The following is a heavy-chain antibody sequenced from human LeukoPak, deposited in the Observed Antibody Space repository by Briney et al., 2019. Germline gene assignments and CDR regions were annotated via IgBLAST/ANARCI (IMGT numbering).Heavy chain of an antibody. D-gene: IGHD2-15*01. V-gene: IGHV3-33*08. J-gene: IGHJ6*02. CDR1: GFTFSSYA. CDR3: ARDLGYCSGGSCYPDYYGMDV. CDR2: IWYDGSNK. Sequence: GGSLRLSCAASGFTFSSYAMHWVRQAPGKGLEWVAVIWYDGSNKYYADSVKGRFTISRDNSKNTLYLQMNSLRAEDTAVYYCARDLGYCSGGSCYPDYYGMDVWGQGTTVTVSS.